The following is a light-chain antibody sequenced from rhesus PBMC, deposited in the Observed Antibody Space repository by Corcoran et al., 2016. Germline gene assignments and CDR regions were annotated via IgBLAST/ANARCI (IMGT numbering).Light chain of an antibody. CDR2: AAS. V-gene: IGKV1-28*03. J-gene: IGKJ4*01. CDR3: LQHNSYPLT. Sequence: DIQMTQSPSSLSASVGDTVTITCRASQGIRSYLNWFQQKPGKAPKLLIYAASSLESGVPSRLSGSGSGTDFTLTISGLQPEDFAVYYCLQHNSYPLTFGGGTKVELK. CDR1: QGIRSY.